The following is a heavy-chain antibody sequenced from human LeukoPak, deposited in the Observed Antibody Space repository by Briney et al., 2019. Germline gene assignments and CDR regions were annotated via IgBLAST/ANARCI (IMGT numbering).Heavy chain of an antibody. D-gene: IGHD2-15*01. CDR1: GFTFSNYC. CDR3: AGGPVAAVTNWFDP. CDR2: ISSSSSYI. Sequence: GGSPRLSCAASGFTFSNYCMNWVRQAPGKGLEWVSSISSSSSYIYYADSVRGRFTISRDNAKNSLYLQMNSLRAEDTAVYYCAGGPVAAVTNWFDPWGQGTLVTVSS. V-gene: IGHV3-21*01. J-gene: IGHJ5*02.